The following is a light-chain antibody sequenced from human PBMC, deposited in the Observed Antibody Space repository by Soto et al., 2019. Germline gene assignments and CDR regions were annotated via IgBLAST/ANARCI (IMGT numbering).Light chain of an antibody. CDR2: DAS. V-gene: IGKV3D-20*02. J-gene: IGKJ4*01. Sequence: ENELKKSPGTLSVSPGGRATLSCRTNQSVSNSYLAWYTQKAGQAPRLLIYDASNRATGIPARFSGSGSGTDFTLTISGPEPEDFAVYYCQQRSSWPLTFGGGTKVDIK. CDR1: QSVSNSY. CDR3: QQRSSWPLT.